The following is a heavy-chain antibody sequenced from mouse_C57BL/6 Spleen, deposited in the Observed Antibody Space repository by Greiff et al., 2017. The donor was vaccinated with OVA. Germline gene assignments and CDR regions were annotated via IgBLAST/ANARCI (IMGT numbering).Heavy chain of an antibody. CDR1: GFTFSDYY. V-gene: IGHV5-16*01. D-gene: IGHD1-1*01. J-gene: IGHJ1*03. CDR2: INYDGSST. Sequence: EVKLMESEGGLVQPGSSMKLSCTASGFTFSDYYMAWVRQVPEKGLEWVANINYDGSSTYYLDSLKSRFIISRDNAKNILYLQMSSLRSEDTATDYCARRDYGNRYFDVWGKGTTVTVSS. CDR3: ARRDYGNRYFDV.